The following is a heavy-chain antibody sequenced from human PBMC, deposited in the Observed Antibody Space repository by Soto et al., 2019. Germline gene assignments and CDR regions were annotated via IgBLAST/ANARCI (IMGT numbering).Heavy chain of an antibody. D-gene: IGHD3-9*01. J-gene: IGHJ4*02. CDR3: ARGGTGYDILTGYEVPKYYFDY. CDR2: ISSSSSYI. CDR1: GFTFSSYS. Sequence: GGSLRLSCAASGFTFSSYSMNWVRQAPGKGLEWVSSISSSSSYIYYADSVKGRFTISRDNAKNSLYLQMNSLRAEDTAVYYCARGGTGYDILTGYEVPKYYFDYWGQGTLVTVSS. V-gene: IGHV3-21*01.